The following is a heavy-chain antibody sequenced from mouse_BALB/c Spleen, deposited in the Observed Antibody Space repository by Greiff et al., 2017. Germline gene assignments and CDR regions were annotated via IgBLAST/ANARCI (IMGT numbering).Heavy chain of an antibody. J-gene: IGHJ3*01. D-gene: IGHD1-1*01. CDR3: ARDDGSSYRFAY. V-gene: IGHV3-2*02. Sequence: EVQRVESGPGLVKPSQSLSLTCTVTGYSITSDYAWNWIRQFPGNKLEWMGYISYSGSTSYNPSLKSRISITRDTSKNQFFLQLNSVTTEDTATYYCARDDGSSYRFAYWGQGTLVTVSA. CDR2: ISYSGST. CDR1: GYSITSDYA.